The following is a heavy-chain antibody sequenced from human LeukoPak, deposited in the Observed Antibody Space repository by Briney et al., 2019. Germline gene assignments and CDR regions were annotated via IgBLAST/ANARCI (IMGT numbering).Heavy chain of an antibody. CDR3: ARRVVAAKDRWFDP. CDR1: GGSISSSSYY. V-gene: IGHV4-39*07. CDR2: INHSGST. D-gene: IGHD2-15*01. J-gene: IGHJ5*02. Sequence: PSEALSLTCTVSGGSISSSSYYWGWIRQPPGKGLEWIGEINHSGSTNYNPSLKSRVTISVDTSKNQFSLKLSSVTAADTAVYYCARRVVAAKDRWFDPWGQGTLVTVSS.